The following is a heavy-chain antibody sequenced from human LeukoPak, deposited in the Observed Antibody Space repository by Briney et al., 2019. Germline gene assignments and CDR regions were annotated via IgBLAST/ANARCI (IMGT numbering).Heavy chain of an antibody. CDR3: ARQRTDYYGLDV. Sequence: SDTQSLTCTVSGGSISSYYWIWLRHPPGKGLEWIGYIYYSGSTTYNPSLKSRVTISVDTSKNQFSLKLSSVAAADTAVYYCARQRTDYYGLDVWGQGTTVTVSS. J-gene: IGHJ6*02. CDR1: GGSISSYY. V-gene: IGHV4-59*08. CDR2: IYYSGST. D-gene: IGHD2-2*01.